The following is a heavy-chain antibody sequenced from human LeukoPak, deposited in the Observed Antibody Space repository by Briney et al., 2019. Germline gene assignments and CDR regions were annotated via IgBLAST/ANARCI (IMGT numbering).Heavy chain of an antibody. J-gene: IGHJ4*02. Sequence: SETLSLTCAVYGGSFSGYYWSWIRQPPGKGLEWIGSISYSGSTNYNPSLKSRLTISVDTSKNQFSLKLISVTAADTAVYYCARGVPQWPARVDFWGQGALVTVSS. D-gene: IGHD6-19*01. CDR2: ISYSGST. CDR3: ARGVPQWPARVDF. CDR1: GGSFSGYY. V-gene: IGHV4-59*08.